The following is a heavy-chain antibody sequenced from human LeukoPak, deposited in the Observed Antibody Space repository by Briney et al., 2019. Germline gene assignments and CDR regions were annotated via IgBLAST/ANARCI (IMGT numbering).Heavy chain of an antibody. J-gene: IGHJ5*02. V-gene: IGHV3-7*01. CDR2: IKQDGSEK. CDR1: GFTFSSYA. Sequence: GGSLRLSCAASGFTFSSYAMNWVRQAPGKGLEWVANIKQDGSEKYYVDSVKGRFTISRDNAKNSLYLQMNSLRAEDTAVYYCARTGVVITDNWFDPWGQGTQVTISS. D-gene: IGHD3-3*01. CDR3: ARTGVVITDNWFDP.